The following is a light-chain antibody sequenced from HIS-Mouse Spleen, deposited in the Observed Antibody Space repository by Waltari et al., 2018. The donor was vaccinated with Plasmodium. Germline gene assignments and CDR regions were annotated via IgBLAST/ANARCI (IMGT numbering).Light chain of an antibody. CDR3: QQYGSSPLT. V-gene: IGKV3-20*01. CDR1: QSVSSSY. J-gene: IGKJ4*01. Sequence: EIVLTQSPGTLSLSPGERATLPCRASQSVSSSYLAWYQQKPVQAPRLLIYGASSRATGIPDRFSGSGSGTDFTLTISRLEPEDFAVYYCQQYGSSPLTFGGGTKVEIK. CDR2: GAS.